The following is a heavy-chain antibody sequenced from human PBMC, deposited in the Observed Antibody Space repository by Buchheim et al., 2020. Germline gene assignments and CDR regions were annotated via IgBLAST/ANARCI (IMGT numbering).Heavy chain of an antibody. Sequence: EVQLVESGGGLVQPGGSLRLSCAASGFTFSSYDMHWVRQATGNGLEWFSAIGTAGDTYYPGSVKGRFTISRAHAKNSLSLLLNSLRAGDTAVYYCARVRNYYYGMDVWGQGTT. J-gene: IGHJ6*02. CDR3: ARVRNYYYGMDV. CDR1: GFTFSSYD. CDR2: IGTAGDT. V-gene: IGHV3-13*01.